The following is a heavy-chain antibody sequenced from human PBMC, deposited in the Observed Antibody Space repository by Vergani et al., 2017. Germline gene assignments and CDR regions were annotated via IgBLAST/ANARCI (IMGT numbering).Heavy chain of an antibody. CDR1: GFTFSNLW. V-gene: IGHV3-7*01. Sequence: EVQLVASGGGLVQRGGSLRLSCEASGFTFSNLWMTWVRQAPGKGLEWVANIKYDGSKKNYVDSVKGRFTISRDNAKNSLYLQMNSLRAEDTAVYYCARPRWGRILDIAVLGGGFNSWGQGTLVTVSS. CDR2: IKYDGSKK. D-gene: IGHD6-19*01. CDR3: ARPRWGRILDIAVLGGGFNS. J-gene: IGHJ4*02.